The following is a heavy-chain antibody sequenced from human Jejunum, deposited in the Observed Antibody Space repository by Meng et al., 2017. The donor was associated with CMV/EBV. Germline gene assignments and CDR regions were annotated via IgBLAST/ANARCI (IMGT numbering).Heavy chain of an antibody. J-gene: IGHJ5*02. CDR2: IYPNGNT. CDR1: GGSISSYY. Sequence: QGQLQAPGPGLVQPSETLSLTCTVSGGSISSYYWSWIRQPAGKGLEWIGRIYPNGNTNYNPSLKSRVTMSIDTSKNQFSLKLTSVTAADTAVYYCARDAPPNNYGWFDPWGQGTLVTVSS. V-gene: IGHV4-4*07. D-gene: IGHD5-18*01. CDR3: ARDAPPNNYGWFDP.